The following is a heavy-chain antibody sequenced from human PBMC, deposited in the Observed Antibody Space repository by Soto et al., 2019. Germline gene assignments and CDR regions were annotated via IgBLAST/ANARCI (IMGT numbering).Heavy chain of an antibody. V-gene: IGHV1-69*08. CDR2: SIPILDVA. Sequence: QVQLVQSGAEVKKPGSSVRVSCKASGDTFSTYTISWVRQAPGQGFEWLGRSIPILDVANYAQSFQGRVTITADKSTSTAYMELNSLRSEDTAVYYCARDSGNQLLIDYWGQGTLVNVSS. CDR3: ARDSGNQLLIDY. D-gene: IGHD2-2*01. J-gene: IGHJ4*02. CDR1: GDTFSTYT.